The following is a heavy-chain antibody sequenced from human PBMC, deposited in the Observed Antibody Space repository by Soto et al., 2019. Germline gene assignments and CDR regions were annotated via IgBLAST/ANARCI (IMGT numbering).Heavy chain of an antibody. CDR1: GGSISSGGYS. J-gene: IGHJ4*02. CDR2: IYHSVST. V-gene: IGHV4-30-2*01. CDR3: ARGPDFGR. Sequence: SETLSLTCAVSGGSISSGGYSWSWIRQPPGKGLEWIAYIYHSVSTYYNPSLKSRVTMSVDRSKNQFSLKLSSVTAADTAVYYCARGPDFGRWGQGTVVTVSS. D-gene: IGHD3-3*01.